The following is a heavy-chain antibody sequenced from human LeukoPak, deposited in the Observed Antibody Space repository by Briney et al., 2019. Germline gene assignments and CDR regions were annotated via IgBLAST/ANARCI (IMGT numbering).Heavy chain of an antibody. CDR3: AKDYTGSSDN. V-gene: IGHV3-30*04. J-gene: IGHJ4*02. CDR1: GFTFSSYA. D-gene: IGHD2-15*01. CDR2: ISYDGSNK. Sequence: PGGSLRLSCAASGFTFSSYAMHWVRQAPGKGLEWVAVISYDGSNKYYADSVKGRFTISRDNSKSMLYLQMNSLRAEDTALYYCAKDYTGSSDNWGQGTLVTVSS.